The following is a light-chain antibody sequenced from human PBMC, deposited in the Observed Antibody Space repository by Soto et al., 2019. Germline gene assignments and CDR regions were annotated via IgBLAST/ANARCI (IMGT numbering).Light chain of an antibody. V-gene: IGLV1-40*01. CDR2: GDS. J-gene: IGLJ1*01. CDR3: QSYDSTLDARYV. Sequence: QPVLTQPPSVSGAPGHRGTISCTGSGSNIGAGYDVHWYQHRPGTAPKLLVFGDSHRPSGVPDRFSGSKSGTSASLAITGLQAEDEGDYYCQSYDSTLDARYVFGTGTKLTVL. CDR1: GSNIGAGYD.